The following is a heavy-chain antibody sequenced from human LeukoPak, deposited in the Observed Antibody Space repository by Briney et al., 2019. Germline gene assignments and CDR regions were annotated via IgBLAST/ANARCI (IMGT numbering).Heavy chain of an antibody. J-gene: IGHJ4*02. V-gene: IGHV3-49*04. CDR2: IRSKALYGTS. CDR1: GFRFGGYA. CDR3: VREGVRDYYFDY. Sequence: GRSLRLSCTGSGFRFGGYALSWVRQAPGKGLEWVGFIRSKALYGTSEYAASVEGRFSISRDDSNNIAYLQMNSPKTDDTAVYFCVREGVRDYYFDYWGQGTLVTVSS. D-gene: IGHD3-10*02.